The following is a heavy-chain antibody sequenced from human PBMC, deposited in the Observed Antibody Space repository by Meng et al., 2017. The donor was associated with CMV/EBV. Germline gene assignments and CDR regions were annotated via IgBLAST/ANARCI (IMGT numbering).Heavy chain of an antibody. V-gene: IGHV3-21*01. Sequence: GESLKISCAASGFTFSSYSMNWVRQAPGKELEWVSSISSSSSYIYYADSVKGRFTISRDNAKNSLYLQMNSLRAEDTAVYYCARDAYYYGSGSYSEVDYWGQGTLVTVSS. D-gene: IGHD3-10*01. CDR3: ARDAYYYGSGSYSEVDY. J-gene: IGHJ4*02. CDR2: ISSSSSYI. CDR1: GFTFSSYS.